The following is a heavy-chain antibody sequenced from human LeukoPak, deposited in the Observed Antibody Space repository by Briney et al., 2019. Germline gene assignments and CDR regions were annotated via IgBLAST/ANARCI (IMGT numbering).Heavy chain of an antibody. CDR1: GFYFSNYA. D-gene: IGHD2-21*01. V-gene: IGHV3-23*01. J-gene: IGHJ6*03. CDR2: ISIGGGST. CDR3: AKVLLLLENMDV. Sequence: GGSLRLSCAASGFYFSNYAMTWVRQAPGKGLEWVSTISIGGGSTYYADSVKGRFTIPRDDSKNTRYVQMTSLRAEDTAVYYCAKVLLLLENMDVWGKGTTVTVSS.